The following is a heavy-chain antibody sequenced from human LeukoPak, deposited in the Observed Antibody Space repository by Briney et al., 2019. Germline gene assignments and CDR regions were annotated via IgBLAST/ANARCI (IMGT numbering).Heavy chain of an antibody. CDR3: ARFGVDYDMDV. CDR1: GGSISGHY. V-gene: IGHV4-59*11. CDR2: IHYSGRP. J-gene: IGHJ6*02. D-gene: IGHD3-3*01. Sequence: SETLSLTCSLSGGSISGHYWTWIRQPPGKGLEWIGQIHYSGRPDYNPSLKSRITLSVDTSKNQISLKLSSVTAADTAVYYCARFGVDYDMDVWGQGTTVTVPS.